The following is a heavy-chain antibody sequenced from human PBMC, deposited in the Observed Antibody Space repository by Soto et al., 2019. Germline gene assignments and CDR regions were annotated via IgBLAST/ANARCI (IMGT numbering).Heavy chain of an antibody. CDR1: LYTFTGYY. CDR2: INPNSGGT. V-gene: IGHV1-2*02. Sequence: GSSVKVACKASLYTFTGYYMHWVRQARGQGLEWMGWINPNSGGTNYAQKFQGRVTMTRDTSISTAYMELSRLRSDDTAVYYCARDFQGSGFDYWGQGTLVTVSS. J-gene: IGHJ4*02. CDR3: ARDFQGSGFDY. D-gene: IGHD3-10*01.